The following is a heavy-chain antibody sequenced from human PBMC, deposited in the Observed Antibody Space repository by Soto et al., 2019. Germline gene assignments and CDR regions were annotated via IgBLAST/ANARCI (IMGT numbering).Heavy chain of an antibody. D-gene: IGHD3-3*01. V-gene: IGHV3-49*03. J-gene: IGHJ4*02. CDR1: GFTFGDYA. CDR3: TREVNCDFWSGYYGMAAGY. CDR2: IRSKAYGGTT. Sequence: LRLSCTASGFTFGDYAMSWFRQAPGKGLEWVGFIRSKAYGGTTEYAASVKGRFTISRDDSKSIAYLQMNSLKTEDTAVYYCTREVNCDFWSGYYGMAAGYWGQGTLVTVSS.